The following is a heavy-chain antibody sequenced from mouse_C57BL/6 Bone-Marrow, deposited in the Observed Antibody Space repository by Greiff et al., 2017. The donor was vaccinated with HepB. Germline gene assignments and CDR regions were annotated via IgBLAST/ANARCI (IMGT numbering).Heavy chain of an antibody. CDR1: GYTFTSYW. CDR2: IYPGSGST. D-gene: IGHD1-1*01. Sequence: QVQLQQPGAELVKPGASVKMSCKASGYTFTSYWITWVKQRPGQGLEWIGDIYPGSGSTNYNEKFKSKATLNVDTSSSTAYMQLSSLTSEDSAVYYCARYSFITTVDYFDYWGQGTTLTVSS. V-gene: IGHV1-55*01. CDR3: ARYSFITTVDYFDY. J-gene: IGHJ2*01.